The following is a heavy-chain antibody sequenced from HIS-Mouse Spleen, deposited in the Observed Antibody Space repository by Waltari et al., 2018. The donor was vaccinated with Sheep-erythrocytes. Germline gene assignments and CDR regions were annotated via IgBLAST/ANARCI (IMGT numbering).Heavy chain of an antibody. Sequence: EVQLVESGGGLVQPGGSLRLSCAASGFTFSSYWMSWVRQAPGKGLEWVDNIKQYGSEKYYVDAVKGRFTISRDNAKNSLYLQMNSLRAEDTAVYYCARAEISTTIFGVVRAFDIWGQGTMVTVSS. CDR2: IKQYGSEK. J-gene: IGHJ3*02. CDR3: ARAEISTTIFGVVRAFDI. V-gene: IGHV3-7*01. CDR1: GFTFSSYW. D-gene: IGHD3-3*01.